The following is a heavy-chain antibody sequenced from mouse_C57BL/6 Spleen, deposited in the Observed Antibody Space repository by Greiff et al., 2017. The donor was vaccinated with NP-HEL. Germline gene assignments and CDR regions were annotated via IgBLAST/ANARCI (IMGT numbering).Heavy chain of an antibody. CDR3: ARITGTSAMDY. D-gene: IGHD4-1*01. J-gene: IGHJ4*01. V-gene: IGHV1-26*01. Sequence: VQLQQSGPELVKPGASVKISCKASGYTFTDYYMNWVKQSHGKSLEWIGDINPNNGGTSYNQKFKGKATLTVDKSSSTAYMELRSLTSEDSAVYYCARITGTSAMDYWGQGTSVTVSS. CDR2: INPNNGGT. CDR1: GYTFTDYY.